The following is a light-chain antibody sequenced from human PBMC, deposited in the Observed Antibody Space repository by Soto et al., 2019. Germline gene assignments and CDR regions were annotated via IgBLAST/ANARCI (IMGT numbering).Light chain of an antibody. CDR3: QQYNGYSQYS. CDR1: QSISKW. CDR2: DAS. J-gene: IGKJ2*01. Sequence: DIQMTQSPSTLSASMGDRVSITCRASQSISKWLAWHQQKPGKAPKLLIYDASTLQSGVPPRFSGSGSGTEFTLTIRSLQPDDIATYYCQQYNGYSQYSFGQGTKVDIK. V-gene: IGKV1-5*01.